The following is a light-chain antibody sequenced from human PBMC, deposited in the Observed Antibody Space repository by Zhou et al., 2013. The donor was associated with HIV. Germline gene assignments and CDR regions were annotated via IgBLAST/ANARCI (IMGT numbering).Light chain of an antibody. CDR1: QTIIRY. J-gene: IGKJ1*01. Sequence: DIQMTQSPSSLSASVGDRVTITCRASQTIIRYLNWYQQKPGKAPKLLIYAASSLQGGVPSRFSGSGSGTEFTLTISSLQPDDFATYYCQQYNSYWTFGQGTKVEIK. CDR3: QQYNSYWT. CDR2: AAS. V-gene: IGKV1-39*01.